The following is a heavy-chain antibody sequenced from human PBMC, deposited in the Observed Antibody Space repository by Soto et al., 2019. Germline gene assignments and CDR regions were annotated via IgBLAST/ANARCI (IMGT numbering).Heavy chain of an antibody. Sequence: SETLSLTCAVSGGSISSSNWWSWVRQPPGKGLEWIGSIYFSGSTHYNVSLTSRVTISVDTSRNQFSLKLSSVTATDTAVYYCARHVRGWQLMLDNWGQGSLVTVSS. J-gene: IGHJ4*02. CDR1: GGSISSSNW. D-gene: IGHD6-13*01. V-gene: IGHV4-39*01. CDR3: ARHVRGWQLMLDN. CDR2: IYFSGST.